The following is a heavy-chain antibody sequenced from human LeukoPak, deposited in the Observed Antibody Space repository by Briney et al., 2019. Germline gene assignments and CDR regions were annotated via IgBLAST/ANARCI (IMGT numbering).Heavy chain of an antibody. D-gene: IGHD1-7*01. CDR2: IWYDGSNK. V-gene: IGHV3-33*06. CDR3: AKFTGTTIYYGMDV. J-gene: IGHJ6*02. CDR1: GFTFSSYG. Sequence: GGSLRLSCAASGFTFSSYGMHWVRQAPGKGLEWVAIIWYDGSNKYYADSVKGRFTISRDNSKNTLYLQMNSLRAEDTAVYYCAKFTGTTIYYGMDVWGRGTTVTVSS.